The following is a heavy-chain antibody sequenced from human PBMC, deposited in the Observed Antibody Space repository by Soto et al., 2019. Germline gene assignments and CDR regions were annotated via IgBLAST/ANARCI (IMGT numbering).Heavy chain of an antibody. CDR2: MNPNSGNT. CDR1: GYTFTSYD. CDR3: ARGRRGLRFHGGQRRFHRGGKYDAFDI. J-gene: IGHJ3*02. D-gene: IGHD5-12*01. Sequence: QVQLVQSGAEVKKPGASVKVSCKASGYTFTSYDINWVRQATGQGLEWMGWMNPNSGNTGYAQKLQGRVTMTRNTSISTAYMELSSLRSEDTAVYYGARGRRGLRFHGGQRRFHRGGKYDAFDIWGQGTMVTVSS. V-gene: IGHV1-8*01.